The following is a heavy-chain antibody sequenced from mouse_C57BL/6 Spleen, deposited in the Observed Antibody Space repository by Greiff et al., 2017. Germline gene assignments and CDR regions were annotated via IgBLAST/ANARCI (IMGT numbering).Heavy chain of an antibody. CDR3: TREGWWDYAMDD. CDR2: IDPETGGT. Sequence: VQLQESGAELVRPGASVTLSCKASGYTFTDYEMHWVKQTPVHGLEWIGAIDPETGGTAYNQKFKGKAILTADKSSSTAYMELRSLTSEVSAVYYCTREGWWDYAMDDWGQGTSVTVSS. D-gene: IGHD1-1*02. V-gene: IGHV1-15*01. CDR1: GYTFTDYE. J-gene: IGHJ4*01.